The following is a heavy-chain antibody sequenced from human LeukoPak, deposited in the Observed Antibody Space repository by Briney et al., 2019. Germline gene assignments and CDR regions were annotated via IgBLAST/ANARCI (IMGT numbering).Heavy chain of an antibody. CDR3: ARDVGGYDSSGSPDY. Sequence: GGSLRLSCAASGFTVSSNYMSWVRQAPGKGLEWVSVIYSGGSTYYADSVKGRFTISRDNSKNTLYLQMNSLRAKDTAVYYCARDVGGYDSSGSPDYWGQGTLVTVSS. CDR1: GFTVSSNY. V-gene: IGHV3-53*01. CDR2: IYSGGST. J-gene: IGHJ4*02. D-gene: IGHD3-22*01.